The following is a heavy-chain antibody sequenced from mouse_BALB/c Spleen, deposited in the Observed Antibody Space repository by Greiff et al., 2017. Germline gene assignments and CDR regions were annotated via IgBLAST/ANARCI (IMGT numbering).Heavy chain of an antibody. Sequence: EVMLVESGGGLVKLGGSLKLSCAASGFTFSSYYMSWVRQTPEKRLELVAAINSNGGSTYYPDTVKGRFTISRDNAKNTLYLQMSSLKSEDTALYYCARHELGGAMDYWGQGTSVTVSS. CDR1: GFTFSSYY. CDR2: INSNGGST. CDR3: ARHELGGAMDY. D-gene: IGHD4-1*01. J-gene: IGHJ4*01. V-gene: IGHV5-6-2*01.